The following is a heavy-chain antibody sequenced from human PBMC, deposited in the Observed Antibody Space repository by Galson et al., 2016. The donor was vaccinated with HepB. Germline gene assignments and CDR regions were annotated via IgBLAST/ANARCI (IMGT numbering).Heavy chain of an antibody. V-gene: IGHV3-7*01. CDR3: AKGYCRDGGCPYYYYGMDV. Sequence: SLRLSCAASGFTFSSYWMSWVRQAPGKGLEWVADIKQDGGEKYYVDSVKGRFTISRDNAKNSLYLQMNSLRAEDTAVYYCAKGYCRDGGCPYYYYGMDVWGQGTTVTVSS. CDR2: IKQDGGEK. D-gene: IGHD2-15*01. J-gene: IGHJ6*02. CDR1: GFTFSSYW.